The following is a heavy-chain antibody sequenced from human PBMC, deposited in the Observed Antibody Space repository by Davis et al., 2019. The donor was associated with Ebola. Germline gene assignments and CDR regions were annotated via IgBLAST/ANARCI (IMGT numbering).Heavy chain of an antibody. J-gene: IGHJ3*02. D-gene: IGHD2-2*01. Sequence: PSETLSLTCTVSGGSISSYYWSWIRQPAGKGLEWIGRIYTSGSTNYNPSLKSRVTISVDTSKNQFSLKLSSVTAADTAVYYCARGGYCSSTSCRFDAFDIWGQGTMVTVSS. V-gene: IGHV4-4*07. CDR1: GGSISSYY. CDR3: ARGGYCSSTSCRFDAFDI. CDR2: IYTSGST.